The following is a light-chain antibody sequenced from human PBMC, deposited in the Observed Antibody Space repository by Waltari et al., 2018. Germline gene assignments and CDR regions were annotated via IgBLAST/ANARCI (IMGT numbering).Light chain of an antibody. CDR2: KAS. V-gene: IGKV1-5*03. CDR1: KSISSW. CDR3: QQYNSYPWT. Sequence: DIQMTQSPSTLSASVGDRVTITCRASKSISSWLAWYQQKPGKAPKLLIYKASSLESVVPSRFGGSGSVTEFTLTISSLQPDDFATYYCQQYNSYPWTFGQGTKVEIK. J-gene: IGKJ1*01.